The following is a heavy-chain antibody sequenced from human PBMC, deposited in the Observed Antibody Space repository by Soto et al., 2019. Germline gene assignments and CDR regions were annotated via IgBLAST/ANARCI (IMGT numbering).Heavy chain of an antibody. D-gene: IGHD2-15*01. CDR1: GVTFSSYA. J-gene: IGHJ3*02. Sequence: PGGSLRLSCAASGVTFSSYAMSWVRQAPGKGLEWVSAISGSGGSTYYADSVKGRFTISRDNSKNTLYLQMNSLRAEDTAVYYCAKAVVVVVAATRDAFDIWGKGTMVTVSS. CDR3: AKAVVVVVAATRDAFDI. V-gene: IGHV3-23*01. CDR2: ISGSGGST.